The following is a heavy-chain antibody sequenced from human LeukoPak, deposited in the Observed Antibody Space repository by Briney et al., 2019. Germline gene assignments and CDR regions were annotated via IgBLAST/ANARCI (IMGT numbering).Heavy chain of an antibody. CDR2: IYDSGST. D-gene: IGHD3-10*01. V-gene: IGHV4-30-2*01. J-gene: IGHJ4*02. CDR1: GGSISGGGYS. Sequence: PSETLSLTCAVSGGSISGGGYSWSWIRQPPGMNLEWIGYIYDSGSTYYNPSHKSRVTISIDRSKNQFSLKVNSVTAADTAVYYCARYGGSGTYFFDYWGQGTLVTVSS. CDR3: ARYGGSGTYFFDY.